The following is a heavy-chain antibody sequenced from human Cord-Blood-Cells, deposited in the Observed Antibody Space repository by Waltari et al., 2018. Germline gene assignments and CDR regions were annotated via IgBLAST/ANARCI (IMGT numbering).Heavy chain of an antibody. D-gene: IGHD3-10*01. CDR3: ARVGLGEEGWYFDL. CDR2: IYHSGST. J-gene: IGHJ2*01. CDR1: GGSISSGGYS. V-gene: IGHV4-30-2*01. Sequence: QLQLQESGSGLVKPSQTLSPTCAVSGGSISSGGYSWSWTRQPPGKGLEWIGYIYHSGSTYYNPSLKSRVTISVDRSKNQFSLKLSSVTAADTAVYYCARVGLGEEGWYFDLWGRGTLVTVSS.